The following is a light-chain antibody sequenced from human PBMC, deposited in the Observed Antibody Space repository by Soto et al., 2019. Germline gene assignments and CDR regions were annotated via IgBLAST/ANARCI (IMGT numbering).Light chain of an antibody. Sequence: EIVLTQSPDTLSLSPGERATLSCRASQSVSNDFLAWYQQKPGQAPRLLIYGASTRATDVPDRFGGSGSGADFTLSISRLEPEDFAVYYCQQYGSSPPRTFGQGSKVAIK. V-gene: IGKV3-20*01. CDR2: GAS. CDR1: QSVSNDF. CDR3: QQYGSSPPRT. J-gene: IGKJ1*01.